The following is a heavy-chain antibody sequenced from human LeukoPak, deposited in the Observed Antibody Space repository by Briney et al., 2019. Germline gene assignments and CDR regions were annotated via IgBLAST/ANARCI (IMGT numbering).Heavy chain of an antibody. J-gene: IGHJ4*02. CDR1: GFTFSHYG. CDR2: IWSDGTNR. V-gene: IGHV3-33*06. D-gene: IGHD4-11*01. Sequence: PGRSLRLSCATSGFTFSHYGMHWVRQAPGKGLEWVAVIWSDGTNRYYGGPVKGRFTISRDNFQRTVYLQMDSLRAEDTAVYYCAKDAQRGFDYSNSLDKWGQGTLVTVSS. CDR3: AKDAQRGFDYSNSLDK.